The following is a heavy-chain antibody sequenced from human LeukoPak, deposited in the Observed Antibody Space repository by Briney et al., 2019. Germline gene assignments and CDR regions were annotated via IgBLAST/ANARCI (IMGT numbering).Heavy chain of an antibody. D-gene: IGHD3-22*01. J-gene: IGHJ4*02. CDR3: ARDMGTLYYYDSSGYFSFDS. CDR1: GYTFTGYY. CDR2: INANSGGT. Sequence: ASVKVSCKASGYTFTGYYMHWVRQAPGQGLEWMGWINANSGGTNYAQKFQGRVTMTRDTSMSTDYMEMSRMRSDDTAVYYCARDMGTLYYYDSSGYFSFDSWGQGTLVTVSS. V-gene: IGHV1-2*02.